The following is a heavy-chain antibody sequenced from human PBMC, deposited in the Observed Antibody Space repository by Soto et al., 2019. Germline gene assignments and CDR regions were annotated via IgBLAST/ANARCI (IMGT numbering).Heavy chain of an antibody. Sequence: PGGSLRLSCAASGFICSSYDMSWVRQAPGKGLEWVSTILVSDSTHYEDSVRGRFTISRDRSKNTVYLQMNSLTAGDTAVYYCAKATATTGGAFDICGRGTMVTVSS. J-gene: IGHJ3*02. CDR1: GFICSSYD. CDR3: AKATATTGGAFDI. CDR2: ILVSDST. D-gene: IGHD1-7*01. V-gene: IGHV3-23*01.